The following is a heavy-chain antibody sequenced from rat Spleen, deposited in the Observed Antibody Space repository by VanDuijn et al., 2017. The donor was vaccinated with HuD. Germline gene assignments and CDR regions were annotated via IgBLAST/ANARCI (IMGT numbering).Heavy chain of an antibody. V-gene: IGHV2-15*01. Sequence: QVQLKESGPGLVQPSQTLSLTCTVSGFSLISYTVSWVRQPPGKGLEWMGGIWGDGSTNYNSALKSRLINSRDTSNRQVFLKMNSLQTDDTGTYYCTIHPRYWGQGVMVTVSS. CDR1: GFSLISYT. J-gene: IGHJ2*01. CDR3: TIHPRY. CDR2: IWGDGST. D-gene: IGHD3-1*01.